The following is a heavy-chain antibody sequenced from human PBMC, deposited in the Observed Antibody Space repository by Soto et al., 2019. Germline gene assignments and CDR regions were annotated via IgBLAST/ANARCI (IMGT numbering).Heavy chain of an antibody. CDR1: GFTFSSSV. CDR3: ERDTYYYDSSGYPHDYYYGMDV. CDR2: VVVGSGNT. V-gene: IGHV1-58*01. Sequence: SVKVSCKGSGFTFSSSVVQWVRQARGQRLEWIGWVVVGSGNTNYAQKFQGRVTITADESTSTAYMELSSLRSEDTAVYYCERDTYYYDSSGYPHDYYYGMDVWGQGTTVTVSS. D-gene: IGHD3-22*01. J-gene: IGHJ6*02.